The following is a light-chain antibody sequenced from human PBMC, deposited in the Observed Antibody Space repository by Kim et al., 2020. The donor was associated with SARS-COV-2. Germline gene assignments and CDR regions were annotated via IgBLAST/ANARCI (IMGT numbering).Light chain of an antibody. V-gene: IGKV1-16*01. CDR2: AAS. J-gene: IGKJ4*01. CDR3: QHYNSYPLT. Sequence: SAFVGDRVTITCRASQDITNRLAWFQQKPGEAPKSLIYAASNLQSGVPSRFSGSGSETDFTLTISSLQPEDVATYYCQHYNSYPLTFGGGTKVDIK. CDR1: QDITNR.